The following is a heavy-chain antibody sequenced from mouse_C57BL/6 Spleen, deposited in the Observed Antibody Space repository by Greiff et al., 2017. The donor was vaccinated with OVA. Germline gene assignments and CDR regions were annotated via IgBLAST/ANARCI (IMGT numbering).Heavy chain of an antibody. V-gene: IGHV5-15*01. CDR2: ISNLAYSI. D-gene: IGHD1-1*01. CDR3: ARREDYGSSLYAMDY. Sequence: EVKLMESGGGLVQPGGSLKLSCAASGFTFSDYGMAWVRQAPRKGPEWVAFISNLAYSIYYADTVTGRFTISRENAKNTLYLEMSSLRSEDTAMYYCARREDYGSSLYAMDYWGQGTSVTVSS. J-gene: IGHJ4*01. CDR1: GFTFSDYG.